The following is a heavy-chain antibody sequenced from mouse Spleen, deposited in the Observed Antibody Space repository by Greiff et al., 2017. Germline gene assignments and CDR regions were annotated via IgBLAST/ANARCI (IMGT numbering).Heavy chain of an antibody. Sequence: EVQGVESGGGLVKPGGSLKLSCAASGFTFSSYAMSWVRQTPEKRLEWVATISSGGSYTYYPDSVKGRFTISRDNAKNTLYLQMSSLRSEDTAMYYCARRGTARATGYFDYWGQGTTLTVSS. CDR1: GFTFSSYA. V-gene: IGHV5-9-3*01. CDR3: ARRGTARATGYFDY. J-gene: IGHJ2*01. D-gene: IGHD3-2*01. CDR2: ISSGGSYT.